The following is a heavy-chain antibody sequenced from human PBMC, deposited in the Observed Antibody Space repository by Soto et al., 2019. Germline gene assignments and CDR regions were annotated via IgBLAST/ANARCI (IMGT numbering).Heavy chain of an antibody. CDR3: ARRNTRTYYCSGGSCCSRAAENAFDI. Sequence: ASVKVSCKASGYTFTSYGISWVRQAPGQGLEWMGWISAYNGNTDYAQKLQGRVTMTTDTSTSTAYMELRSLRSDDTAVYYCARRNTRTYYCSGGSCCSRAAENAFDIWGQGTMVTVSS. CDR1: GYTFTSYG. D-gene: IGHD2-15*01. J-gene: IGHJ3*02. V-gene: IGHV1-18*01. CDR2: ISAYNGNT.